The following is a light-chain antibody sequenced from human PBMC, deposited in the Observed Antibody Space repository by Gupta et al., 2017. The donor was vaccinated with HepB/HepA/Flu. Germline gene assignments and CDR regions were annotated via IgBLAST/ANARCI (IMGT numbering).Light chain of an antibody. CDR3: QTWGTGIRV. CDR2: LSSDGSH. Sequence: QVVLTQSPSASASLGASVRLTCTLSSGHSRYSIAWHQLQPEKGPRYLMSLSSDGSHRKGDGIPDRFSGSSSGAERYLTISSLQSEDDADYYCQTWGTGIRVFGGGTKLTVL. J-gene: IGLJ3*02. V-gene: IGLV4-69*01. CDR1: SGHSRYS.